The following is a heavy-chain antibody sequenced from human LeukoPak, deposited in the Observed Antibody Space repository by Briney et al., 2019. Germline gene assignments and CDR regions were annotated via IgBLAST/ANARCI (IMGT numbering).Heavy chain of an antibody. V-gene: IGHV3-23*01. CDR2: ITGSGGST. CDR3: AKGTTKGDSGSSSFDY. J-gene: IGHJ4*02. CDR1: GFTVTTNY. D-gene: IGHD3-10*01. Sequence: GGSLRLSCAASGFTVTTNYMSWVRQAPGKGLEWVSAITGSGGSTYYADSVKGRFTISRDNSKNTLYLRMNSPRADDTAVYYCAKGTTKGDSGSSSFDYWGQGTLVTVSS.